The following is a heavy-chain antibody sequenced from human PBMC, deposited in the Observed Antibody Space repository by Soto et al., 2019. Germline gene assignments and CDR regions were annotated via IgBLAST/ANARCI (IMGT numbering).Heavy chain of an antibody. D-gene: IGHD6-19*01. CDR3: AKGRIAVASFDAFDI. Sequence: DVQLVESGGGLVQPGRSLRLSCAASGFTFDDYAMHWVRQAPGKGLEWVSGISWNSGSIGYADSVKGRFTISRDNAKNSLYLQMNSLRAEDTALYYCAKGRIAVASFDAFDIWGQGTMVTVSS. V-gene: IGHV3-9*01. CDR1: GFTFDDYA. J-gene: IGHJ3*02. CDR2: ISWNSGSI.